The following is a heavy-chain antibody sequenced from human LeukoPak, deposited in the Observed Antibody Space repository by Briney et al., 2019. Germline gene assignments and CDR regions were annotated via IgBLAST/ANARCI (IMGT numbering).Heavy chain of an antibody. J-gene: IGHJ4*02. V-gene: IGHV3-21*01. CDR1: GFTFSSFS. CDR3: ARGEPGFGGLPTVLDN. CDR2: ISSSTTYI. D-gene: IGHD4-23*01. Sequence: GGSLRLSCAASGFTFSSFSMNWVRQAPGKGLEWVSSISSSTTYIYYADSVKGRFTISRDNAKDSLYLQMNSLRAEDTAVYYCARGEPGFGGLPTVLDNWGRGTLVTVSS.